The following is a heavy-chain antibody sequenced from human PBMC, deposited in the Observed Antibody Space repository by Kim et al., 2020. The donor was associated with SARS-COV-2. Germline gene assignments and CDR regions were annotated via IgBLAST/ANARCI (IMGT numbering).Heavy chain of an antibody. CDR3: ARDSSFWYRKFRIDY. CDR1: GYTFTSYG. D-gene: IGHD1-26*01. CDR2: ISAYNGNT. V-gene: IGHV1-18*01. J-gene: IGHJ4*02. Sequence: ASVKVSCKASGYTFTSYGISWVRQAPGQGLEWMGWISAYNGNTNYAQKLQGRVTMTTDTSTSTAYMELRSLRSDDTAVYYCARDSSFWYRKFRIDYWGQGTLDTVSS.